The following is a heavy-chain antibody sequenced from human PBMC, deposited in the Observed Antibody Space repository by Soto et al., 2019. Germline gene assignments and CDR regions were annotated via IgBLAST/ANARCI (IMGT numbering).Heavy chain of an antibody. CDR2: INWNSLSI. J-gene: IGHJ2*01. Sequence: EVQLVESGGGFGQPGRSLRLSCVASGFTFDDFAMHWVRQAPGKGLEWVAGINWNSLSIDYADSVKGRFTISRDNAKKSIFLQLNNLTSEDTALYYCAKDRRAMNWYFDIWGRGTRVTVSS. CDR3: AKDRRAMNWYFDI. V-gene: IGHV3-9*01. CDR1: GFTFDDFA.